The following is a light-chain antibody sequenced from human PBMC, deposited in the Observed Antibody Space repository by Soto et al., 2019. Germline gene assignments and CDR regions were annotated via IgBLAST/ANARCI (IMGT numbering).Light chain of an antibody. CDR3: HLYDNSALT. J-gene: IGKJ4*01. CDR1: QSFRSGY. CDR2: GAS. Sequence: ENGLTQSAGSLSLYPGGRATPSWGASQSFRSGYFAWYQQKPGQAPRLVIVGASSRATGIPDRFSGGGSGTDFNLTIYGLEIEDFALYCCHLYDNSALTFGGGTKVDIK. V-gene: IGKV3-20*01.